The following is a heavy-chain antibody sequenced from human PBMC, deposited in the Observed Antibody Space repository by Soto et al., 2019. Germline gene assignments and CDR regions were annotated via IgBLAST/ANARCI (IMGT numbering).Heavy chain of an antibody. CDR2: IYYSGST. D-gene: IGHD3-22*01. Sequence: SETLSLTCSVSGGSISSYCWSWIRQPPGKGLEWIGYIYYSGSTTYNPSLKSRVTISLDTSMNQFSLRLSSVTAADTAVYYCARSWGYHDSFDIWGQGTLVTVSS. J-gene: IGHJ3*02. CDR1: GGSISSYC. V-gene: IGHV4-59*01. CDR3: ARSWGYHDSFDI.